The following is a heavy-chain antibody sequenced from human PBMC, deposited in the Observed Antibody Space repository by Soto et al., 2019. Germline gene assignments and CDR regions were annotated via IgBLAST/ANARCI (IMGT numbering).Heavy chain of an antibody. CDR1: GFSLSTRDVG. CDR3: AHCRGGVASF. D-gene: IGHD3-16*01. V-gene: IGHV2-5*02. J-gene: IGHJ4*02. Sequence: QITLNESGPPLVKPTQTLTLTCTFSGFSLSTRDVGVGWIRQPPGKALEWLGVIYWDDDKSYSPSLKRRLTITKDTSKNQVVLRMTKMDPVDTATYYCAHCRGGVASFWGQGTLVTVSS. CDR2: IYWDDDK.